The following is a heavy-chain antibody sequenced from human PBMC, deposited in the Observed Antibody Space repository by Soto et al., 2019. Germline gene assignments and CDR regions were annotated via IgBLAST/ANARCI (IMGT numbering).Heavy chain of an antibody. Sequence: EVQLLESGGGLVQPGGSLRLSCAASGFSFSSFPMSWVRQAPGKGLESVSVIMGSGGRTYYADSVQGRFTISRDASKSSVFPQMTSLRPDDTATYYCAKGGANWYFDYRGQGTLVTVTS. CDR2: IMGSGGRT. CDR3: AKGGANWYFDY. D-gene: IGHD1-1*01. CDR1: GFSFSSFP. V-gene: IGHV3-23*01. J-gene: IGHJ4*02.